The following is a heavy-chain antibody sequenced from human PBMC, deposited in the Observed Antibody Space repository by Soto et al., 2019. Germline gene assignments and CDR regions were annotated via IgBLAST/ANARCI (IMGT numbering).Heavy chain of an antibody. CDR2: IWHDGKNK. D-gene: IGHD4-17*01. V-gene: IGHV3-33*01. CDR3: ARDQGADYPIDY. Sequence: QVQLVESGGGVVQPGGSLRLSCAASAFSFSSYGMHWVRQAPGKGLEWVAVIWHDGKNKYYGDSVKGRFTISRDNSKNTLYLQMNSLRAEGTAIYYCARDQGADYPIDYWGQGTLVTVSS. CDR1: AFSFSSYG. J-gene: IGHJ4*02.